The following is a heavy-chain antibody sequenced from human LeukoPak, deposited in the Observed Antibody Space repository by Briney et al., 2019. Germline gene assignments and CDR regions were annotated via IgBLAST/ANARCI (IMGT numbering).Heavy chain of an antibody. CDR1: GFSISSNY. V-gene: IGHV3-53*01. Sequence: GGSLRLSCAASGFSISSNYMSWVRQAPGKGLEWVTVIYSGGGTYYADSVKGRFTISRDSSKNILYLQMNSLRAEDTAVYYCARGGTYCGVGSCYATEYLQHWGQGTLVTVSS. D-gene: IGHD2-15*01. J-gene: IGHJ1*01. CDR2: IYSGGGT. CDR3: ARGGTYCGVGSCYATEYLQH.